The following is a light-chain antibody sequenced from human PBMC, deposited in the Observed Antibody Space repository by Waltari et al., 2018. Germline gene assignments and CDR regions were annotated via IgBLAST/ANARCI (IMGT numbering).Light chain of an antibody. J-gene: IGLJ3*02. V-gene: IGLV2-14*01. CDR1: SSVVGGFNF. Sequence: QSALTQPASVSGSPGQSITISCTGTSSVVGGFNFVAWYQQHPGKAPKLMIYDVSNRPSGVSNRFSGSKSGNTASLTISGLQAEDEADYCCSSYTSSSTLVFGGGTKVTVL. CDR2: DVS. CDR3: SSYTSSSTLV.